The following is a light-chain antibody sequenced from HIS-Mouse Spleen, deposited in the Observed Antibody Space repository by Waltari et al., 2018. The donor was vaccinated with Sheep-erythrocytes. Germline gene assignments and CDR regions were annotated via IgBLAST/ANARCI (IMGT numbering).Light chain of an antibody. V-gene: IGLV2-11*01. Sequence: QSALTQPRSVSGSPGQSVTISCPGTSSDVRGHNYVSWYQQLPGKAPKLMIYDVSKRPSGVPDRFSGSKSGNTASLTISGLQAEDEADYYCCSYAGSYNHVFATGTKVTVL. CDR2: DVS. CDR1: SSDVRGHNY. CDR3: CSYAGSYNHV. J-gene: IGLJ1*01.